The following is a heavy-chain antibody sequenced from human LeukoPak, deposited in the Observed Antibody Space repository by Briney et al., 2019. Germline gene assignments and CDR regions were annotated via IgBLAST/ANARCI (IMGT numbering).Heavy chain of an antibody. J-gene: IGHJ4*02. Sequence: GGSLRLSCAASGFTFSSYAMSWVRQAPGKGLEWVSAISGSGGSTHYADSVKGRFTISRDNSKNTLYLQMNSLRAEDTAVYYCAKSLMIAAAGTGYFDYWGQGTLVTVSS. CDR3: AKSLMIAAAGTGYFDY. V-gene: IGHV3-23*01. CDR2: ISGSGGST. D-gene: IGHD6-13*01. CDR1: GFTFSSYA.